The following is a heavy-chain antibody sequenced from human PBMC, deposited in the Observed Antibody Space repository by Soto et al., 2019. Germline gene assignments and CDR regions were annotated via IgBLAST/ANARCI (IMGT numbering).Heavy chain of an antibody. CDR1: GGTFSSYT. CDR2: IIPILGIA. V-gene: IGHV1-69*04. D-gene: IGHD4-4*01. Sequence: SVKVSCKASGGTFSSYTISWVRQAPGQGLEWMGRIIPILGIANYAQKFQGRVTITADKSTSTAYMELSSLRSEDTAVYYCARDVPMHSNSVGFDPWGQGTLVTVSS. J-gene: IGHJ5*02. CDR3: ARDVPMHSNSVGFDP.